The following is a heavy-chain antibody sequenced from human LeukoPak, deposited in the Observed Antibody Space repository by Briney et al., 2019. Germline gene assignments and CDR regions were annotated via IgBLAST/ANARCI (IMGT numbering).Heavy chain of an antibody. CDR1: GGSISSGDYY. J-gene: IGHJ6*03. V-gene: IGHV4-30-4*08. CDR2: IYYSGST. D-gene: IGHD3-10*01. CDR3: ARDRGAPYYYYMDV. Sequence: PSQTLSLTCTVSGGSISSGDYYWSWIRQPPGKGLEWIGYIYYSGSTYYNPSLKSRVTISVDTSKNQFSLKLSSVTAADTAVYYCARDRGAPYYYYMDVWGKGTTVTVSS.